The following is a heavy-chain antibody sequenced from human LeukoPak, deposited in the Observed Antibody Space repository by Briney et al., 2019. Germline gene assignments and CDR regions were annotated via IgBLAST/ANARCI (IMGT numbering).Heavy chain of an antibody. V-gene: IGHV4-61*01. CDR3: ARYSYDLGNFCRFDF. Sequence: SSETLSLTCTVSGGSLSSGTFYWSWIRQPPGKGLESIGYFYYTGSTHYNPSLKSRVTISADTSRNQFSLKLSSVTAADTAVYYCARYSYDLGNFCRFDFWGQGTLVTVSS. CDR2: FYYTGST. J-gene: IGHJ4*02. D-gene: IGHD3-10*01. CDR1: GGSLSSGTFY.